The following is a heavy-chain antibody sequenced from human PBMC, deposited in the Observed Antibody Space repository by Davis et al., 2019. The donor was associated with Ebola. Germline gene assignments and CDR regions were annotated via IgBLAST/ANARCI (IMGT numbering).Heavy chain of an antibody. CDR2: ISPYNDNT. CDR3: ARSVAGPPGWFDP. CDR1: GYTFTTFG. V-gene: IGHV1-18*01. D-gene: IGHD6-19*01. Sequence: ASVKVSCKASGYTFTTFGINWVRQAPGQGLEWMGWISPYNDNTKYAQKLQGRVTMTTDTSTSTAYMELRSLRSDDTAVYYCARSVAGPPGWFDPWGQGTLVTVSS. J-gene: IGHJ5*02.